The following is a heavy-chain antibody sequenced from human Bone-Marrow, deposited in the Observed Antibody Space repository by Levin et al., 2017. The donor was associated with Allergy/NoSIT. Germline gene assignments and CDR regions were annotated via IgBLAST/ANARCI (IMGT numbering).Heavy chain of an antibody. V-gene: IGHV3-33*01. CDR2: IWYDGSKK. D-gene: IGHD2-2*01. J-gene: IGHJ6*02. CDR1: AFNLTTYG. CDR3: ARVRCTTTSCFYFGLDV. Sequence: GGSLRLSCVSAFNLTTYGMHWVRQAPGKGLQWVAIIWYDGSKKFYGDSVKGRFTVSRDTSKNTLYLQMNTLRDEDTGVYYCARVRCTTTSCFYFGLDVWGQGTTVTVSS.